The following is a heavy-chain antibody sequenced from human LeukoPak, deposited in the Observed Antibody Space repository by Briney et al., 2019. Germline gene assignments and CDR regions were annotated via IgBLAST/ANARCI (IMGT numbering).Heavy chain of an antibody. Sequence: ASVKVSCKASGGTFSSYAISWVRQAPGQGLEWMGRIIPILGIANYAQKFQGRVTITAGKSTSTAYMELSSLRSEDTAVYYCAREGRTTLIVPAAISWFDPWGQGTLVTVSS. CDR3: AREGRTTLIVPAAISWFDP. CDR1: GGTFSSYA. V-gene: IGHV1-69*04. CDR2: IIPILGIA. D-gene: IGHD2-2*01. J-gene: IGHJ5*02.